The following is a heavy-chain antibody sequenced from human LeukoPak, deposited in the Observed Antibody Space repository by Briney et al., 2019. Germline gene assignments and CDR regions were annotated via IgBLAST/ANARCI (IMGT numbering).Heavy chain of an antibody. D-gene: IGHD2-15*01. V-gene: IGHV3-64*01. CDR3: ARPLGYCSGGSCLGLDY. Sequence: GGSLRLSCAASGFTFSSYAMHWVRQAPGKGLEYVSAISSNGGSTYYANSVKGRFTISRDNSKNTLYLQMGSLRAEDMAMYYCARPLGYCSGGSCLGLDYWGQGTLVTVSS. CDR1: GFTFSSYA. CDR2: ISSNGGST. J-gene: IGHJ4*02.